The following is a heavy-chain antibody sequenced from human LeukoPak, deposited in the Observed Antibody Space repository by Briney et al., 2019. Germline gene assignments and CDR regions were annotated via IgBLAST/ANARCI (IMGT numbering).Heavy chain of an antibody. Sequence: GGSLRLSCAASGFTFSSYAMSWVRQAPGKGLEWVANIKQDGSQQYYLDSVEGRFTISRDNAKNSLYLQMNSLRAEDTAVYYCARGTYSGSSYPGYWGQGTLVTVSS. J-gene: IGHJ4*02. CDR3: ARGTYSGSSYPGY. D-gene: IGHD1-26*01. V-gene: IGHV3-7*01. CDR1: GFTFSSYA. CDR2: IKQDGSQQ.